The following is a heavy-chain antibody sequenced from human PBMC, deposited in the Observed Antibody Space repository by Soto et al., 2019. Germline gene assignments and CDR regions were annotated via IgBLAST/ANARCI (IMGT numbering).Heavy chain of an antibody. Sequence: GALKLSCRASGYTFTSYGIRWVRQGPGQRLEWMGWINAGNGNTKYSQKFQDRVTITRDTSASTAYMELSSLRSEDTAVYYCARDLGGWPDYWGQGTLVTVSS. CDR3: ARDLGGWPDY. CDR2: INAGNGNT. J-gene: IGHJ4*02. V-gene: IGHV1-3*01. CDR1: GYTFTSYG. D-gene: IGHD6-19*01.